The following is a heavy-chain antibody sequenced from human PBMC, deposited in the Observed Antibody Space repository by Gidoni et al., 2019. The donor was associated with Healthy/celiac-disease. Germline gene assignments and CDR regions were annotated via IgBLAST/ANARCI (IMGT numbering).Heavy chain of an antibody. V-gene: IGHV3-20*01. CDR3: ARDSRLYGAGTFDY. Sequence: EVQLVESGGGVVRPGGSLRLSCAASGFTFDDYGMSWVRQAPGKGREWVSGINWNGGSTGYADAVKGRFTISRDNAKNSLYLQMNSLRAEDTALYHCARDSRLYGAGTFDYWGQGTLVTVSS. CDR2: INWNGGST. D-gene: IGHD3-10*01. CDR1: GFTFDDYG. J-gene: IGHJ4*02.